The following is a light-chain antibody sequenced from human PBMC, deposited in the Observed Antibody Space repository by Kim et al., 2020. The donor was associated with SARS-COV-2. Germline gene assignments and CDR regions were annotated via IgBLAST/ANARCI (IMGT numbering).Light chain of an antibody. CDR2: GTS. CDR1: QSDSSSY. Sequence: SPGDRATLARRASQSDSSSYLAWYQHNPGQAPRLLIYGTSTRATGIPDRFSGSGAGTDFTLTISRLESEDFAVYYCQQYGSSPLTCGGGTKVDI. V-gene: IGKV3-20*01. J-gene: IGKJ4*01. CDR3: QQYGSSPLT.